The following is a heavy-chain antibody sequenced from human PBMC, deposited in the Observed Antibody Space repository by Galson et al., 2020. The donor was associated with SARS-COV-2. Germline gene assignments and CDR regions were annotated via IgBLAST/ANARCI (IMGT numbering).Heavy chain of an antibody. CDR2: TSATT. V-gene: IGHV3-23*01. J-gene: IGHJ4*02. D-gene: IGHD3-10*02. CDR3: AKDFVRGIGYMDV. Sequence: GSLRLNCVASGFTYSRYGMSWVRQAPGQGLDWVATTSATTYYADSVRRRFIISRDDSKNTLYLQMNGLSADDTAVYYCAKDFVRGIGYMDVWGQGTLVTVSS. CDR1: GFTYSRYG.